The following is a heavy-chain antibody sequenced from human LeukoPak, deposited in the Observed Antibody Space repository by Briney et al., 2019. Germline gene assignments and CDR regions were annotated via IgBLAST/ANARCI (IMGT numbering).Heavy chain of an antibody. D-gene: IGHD5-18*01. V-gene: IGHV3-30*02. CDR1: GFTFTFSTSG. J-gene: IGHJ6*02. CDR3: AKDRISGYSFGLVGLDV. Sequence: GGSLRLSCAASGFTFTFSTSGMHWVRQAPGKGLEWVAFIRYDGRNKYYADSVKGRFTISRDNSKNTLYLQMNSLRAEDTAVYYCAKDRISGYSFGLVGLDVWGQGTTVTVSS. CDR2: IRYDGRNK.